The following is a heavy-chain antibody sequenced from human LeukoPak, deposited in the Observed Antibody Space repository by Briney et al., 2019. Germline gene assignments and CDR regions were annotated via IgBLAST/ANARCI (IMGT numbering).Heavy chain of an antibody. CDR3: ARGSPWGHCSSTSCYRSWFDP. J-gene: IGHJ5*02. CDR1: GGSFSGYY. CDR2: INHSGST. D-gene: IGHD2-2*02. V-gene: IGHV4-34*01. Sequence: SETLSLTCAVYGGSFSGYYWSWIRQPPGKGLEWIGEINHSGSTNYNPSLKSRVTISVDTSKNQFSLKLSSVTAADTAVYYCARGSPWGHCSSTSCYRSWFDPWGQGTLVTVSS.